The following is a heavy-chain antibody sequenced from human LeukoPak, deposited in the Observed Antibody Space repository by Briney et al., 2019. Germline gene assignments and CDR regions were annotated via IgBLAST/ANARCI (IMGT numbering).Heavy chain of an antibody. CDR3: ARGGGGSRPLDY. CDR2: ISGSGITT. Sequence: GGSLRLSCAASGFTFSSYVMNWVRQTPGKGLEWVSSISGSGITTHYADFVKGRFTISRDNSKNTLFLQMNSLRAEDTAVYYCARGGGGSRPLDYWGQGTLVTVSS. J-gene: IGHJ4*02. CDR1: GFTFSSYV. D-gene: IGHD2-15*01. V-gene: IGHV3-23*01.